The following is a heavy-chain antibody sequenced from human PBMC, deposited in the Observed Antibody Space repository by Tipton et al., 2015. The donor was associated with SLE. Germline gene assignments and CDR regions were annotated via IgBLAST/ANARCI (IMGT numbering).Heavy chain of an antibody. V-gene: IGHV4-34*01. D-gene: IGHD6-13*01. CDR3: ARVLSSSWSFDY. J-gene: IGHJ4*02. CDR2: VNHSGST. CDR1: GGSFSGYY. Sequence: TLSLTCAVYGGSFSGYYWSWIRQPPGKGLEWIGEVNHSGSTNYNPSLKSRVTISVDTSKIQFSLRLSSVTAAGTAVYYCARVLSSSWSFDYWGQGTLVTVSS.